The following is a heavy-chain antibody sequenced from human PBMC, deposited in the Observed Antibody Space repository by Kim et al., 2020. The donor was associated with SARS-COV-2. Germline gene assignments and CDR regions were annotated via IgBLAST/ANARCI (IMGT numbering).Heavy chain of an antibody. V-gene: IGHV4-59*08. Sequence: SETLSLTCTVSGGSISSYYWSWIRQPPGKGLEWIGYIYYSVSTNYNPSLKSRVTISVDTSKNQFSLKLSSVTAADTAVYYCARHLGGDYGVFYYYGMDVWGQGTTVTVSS. CDR1: GGSISSYY. CDR2: IYYSVST. CDR3: ARHLGGDYGVFYYYGMDV. J-gene: IGHJ6*02. D-gene: IGHD4-17*01.